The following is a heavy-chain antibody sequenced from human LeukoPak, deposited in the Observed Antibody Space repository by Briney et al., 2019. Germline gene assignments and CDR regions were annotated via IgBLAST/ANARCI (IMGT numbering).Heavy chain of an antibody. CDR2: INPIFGTA. CDR3: ARDHYCSSTSCYYYMDV. CDR1: GGTFSSYA. D-gene: IGHD2-2*01. J-gene: IGHJ6*03. V-gene: IGHV1-69*05. Sequence: GASVKVSCKASGGTFSSYAISWVRQAPGQGLEWMGGINPIFGTANYAQKFQGRVTITTDESTSTAYMELSSLRSEDTAVYYCARDHYCSSTSCYYYMDVWGKGTTVTVSS.